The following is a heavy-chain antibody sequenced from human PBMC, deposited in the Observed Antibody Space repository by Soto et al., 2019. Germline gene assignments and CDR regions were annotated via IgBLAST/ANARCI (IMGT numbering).Heavy chain of an antibody. Sequence: PGESLKISCKGSGYSFTSYWIGWVRQMPGKGLEWMGIIYPGDSDTRYSPSFQGQVTISADKSISTAYLQWSSLKASDTAMYYCARWNGGYDYSPPLGGDYWGQGTLVTVSS. CDR2: IYPGDSDT. J-gene: IGHJ4*02. CDR3: ARWNGGYDYSPPLGGDY. CDR1: GYSFTSYW. D-gene: IGHD5-12*01. V-gene: IGHV5-51*01.